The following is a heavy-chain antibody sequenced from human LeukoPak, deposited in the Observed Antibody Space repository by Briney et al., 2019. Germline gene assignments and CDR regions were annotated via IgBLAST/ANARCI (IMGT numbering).Heavy chain of an antibody. CDR2: IIPIFGTA. CDR3: ASALAYCGGACYPNYFDY. V-gene: IGHV1-69*13. J-gene: IGHJ4*02. Sequence: ASVKVSCKASGGTFSSSAISWVRQAPGQGLEWMGGIIPIFGTANYAQKFQGRVTITADESTSTAYMALSSLRSEDTAVHYCASALAYCGGACYPNYFDYWGQGTLVTVPS. D-gene: IGHD2-21*02. CDR1: GGTFSSSA.